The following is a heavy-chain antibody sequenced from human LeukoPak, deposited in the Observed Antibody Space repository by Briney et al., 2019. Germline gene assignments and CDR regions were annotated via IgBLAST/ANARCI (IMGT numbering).Heavy chain of an antibody. Sequence: GGSLRLSCAASGFTFSSYGMHWVRQAPGKGLEWVAVISYDGSNKYYADSVKGLFTISRDNSKNTLYLQMNSLRAEDTAVYYCAKVPRYSSSSYYYYYYGMDVWGQGTTVTVSS. V-gene: IGHV3-30*18. D-gene: IGHD6-6*01. CDR2: ISYDGSNK. CDR1: GFTFSSYG. J-gene: IGHJ6*02. CDR3: AKVPRYSSSSYYYYYYGMDV.